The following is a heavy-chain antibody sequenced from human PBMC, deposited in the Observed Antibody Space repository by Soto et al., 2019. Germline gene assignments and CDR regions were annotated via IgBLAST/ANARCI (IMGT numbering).Heavy chain of an antibody. CDR1: GFTLSNYW. Sequence: GGSLRLSCAASGFTLSNYWISWVRQAPGKGLEWVANIRQDGSVKYYVDSVKGRFTISRDNAKSSLYLQMNSLRAEDTALYYCARDSYGSGSHYSWGQGTLVTVSS. D-gene: IGHD3-10*01. CDR3: ARDSYGSGSHYS. V-gene: IGHV3-7*03. CDR2: IRQDGSVK. J-gene: IGHJ4*02.